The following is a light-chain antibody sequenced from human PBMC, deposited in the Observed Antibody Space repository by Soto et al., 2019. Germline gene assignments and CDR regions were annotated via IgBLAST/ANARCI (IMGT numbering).Light chain of an antibody. CDR3: QQYGETPWT. CDR1: QSVSNY. Sequence: ETVLIQSPATLSLSPGERATLSCRASQSVSNYVAWYQQKPGRAPRLLIYGASSRANGIPDRFSGSGSGTDFTLTISRLEPEDFAVYYCQQYGETPWTFGQGTKVDIK. J-gene: IGKJ1*01. V-gene: IGKV3-20*01. CDR2: GAS.